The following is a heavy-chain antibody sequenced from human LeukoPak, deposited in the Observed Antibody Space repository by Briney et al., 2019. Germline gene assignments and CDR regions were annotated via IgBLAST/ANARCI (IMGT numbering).Heavy chain of an antibody. J-gene: IGHJ4*02. D-gene: IGHD6-19*01. CDR2: ISAYNGNT. V-gene: IGHV1-18*01. CDR3: ARPRVHSSGWYYYFDY. CDR1: GYTFTSYG. Sequence: ASVKVSCKASGYTFTSYGISWVRQAPGQGLEWIGWISAYNGNTNYAQKFQGRVTMTTDTSTSTAYMELRSLRFDDTAVYYCARPRVHSSGWYYYFDYWGQGTLVTVSS.